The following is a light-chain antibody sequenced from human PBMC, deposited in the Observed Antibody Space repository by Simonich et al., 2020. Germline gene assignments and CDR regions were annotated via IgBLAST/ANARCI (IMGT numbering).Light chain of an antibody. J-gene: IGLJ2*01. V-gene: IGLV2-23*01. CDR3: CSYAGSSTVV. CDR2: EGS. CDR1: SSDVGSYNL. Sequence: QSALTQPASVSGSPGQSIPISCTGTSSDVGSYNLVSWYQQHPGKAPKPMIYEGSKRPSGVSNRFSGSKSGNTASLTMSGLQAEDEADYYCCSYAGSSTVVFGGGTKLTVL.